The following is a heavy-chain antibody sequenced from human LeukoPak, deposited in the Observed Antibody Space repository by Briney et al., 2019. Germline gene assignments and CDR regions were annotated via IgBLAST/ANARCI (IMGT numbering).Heavy chain of an antibody. CDR1: GFTFSSYA. Sequence: PGGSLRLSCAASGFTFSSYAMSWVRQAPGKGLEWVSAISGSGGSTYYADSVKGRFTISRDNSKNTLYLQMNSLRAEDTAVYYCAKDLGAVITTYYFDYWGQGTLVTVSS. J-gene: IGHJ4*02. CDR2: ISGSGGST. CDR3: AKDLGAVITTYYFDY. V-gene: IGHV3-23*01. D-gene: IGHD3-22*01.